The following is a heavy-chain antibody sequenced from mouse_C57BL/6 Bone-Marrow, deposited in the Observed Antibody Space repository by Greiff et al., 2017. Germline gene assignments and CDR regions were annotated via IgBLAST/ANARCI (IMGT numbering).Heavy chain of an antibody. CDR3: ARDDLFYYDYERAMDY. D-gene: IGHD2-4*01. Sequence: QVQLKESGPELVKPGASVKISCKASGYAFSSSWMNWVKQRPGKGLEWIGRIYPGDGDTNYNGKFKGKATLTADKSSSTAYMQLSSLTSEDSAVSFCARDDLFYYDYERAMDYWGQGTSVTVSS. J-gene: IGHJ4*01. CDR1: GYAFSSSW. CDR2: IYPGDGDT. V-gene: IGHV1-82*01.